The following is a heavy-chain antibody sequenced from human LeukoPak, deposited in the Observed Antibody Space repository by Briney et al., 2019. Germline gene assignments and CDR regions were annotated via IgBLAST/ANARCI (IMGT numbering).Heavy chain of an antibody. Sequence: ASVKVSCKASGYTFTSYGISWVRQAPGQGLEWMGWISDYNGNTNYAQKLQGRVTMTTDTSTSTAYMELRSLRSDDTAVYYCARVSSSGPDIVVVPAAHTWFDPWGQGTLVTVSS. CDR3: ARVSSSGPDIVVVPAAHTWFDP. V-gene: IGHV1-18*01. J-gene: IGHJ5*02. D-gene: IGHD2-2*01. CDR1: GYTFTSYG. CDR2: ISDYNGNT.